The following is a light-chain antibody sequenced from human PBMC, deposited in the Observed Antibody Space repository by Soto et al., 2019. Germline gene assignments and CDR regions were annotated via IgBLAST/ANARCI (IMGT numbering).Light chain of an antibody. J-gene: IGKJ5*01. Sequence: DIQMTHSPSTLSASVGDRVTITCRASQSISSWLAWYQQKPGKAPKLLIYAASALHSGVPSRFSGSGSGTDFTLTISSLHPEDFAVYFCQQFKNYPITFGQGTQREIK. V-gene: IGKV1-5*01. CDR2: AAS. CDR3: QQFKNYPIT. CDR1: QSISSW.